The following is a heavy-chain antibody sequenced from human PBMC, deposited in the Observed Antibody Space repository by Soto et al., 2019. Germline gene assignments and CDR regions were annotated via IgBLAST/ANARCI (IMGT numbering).Heavy chain of an antibody. CDR2: ISGSGGST. CDR3: AKASTYDILTGYEYYFDY. Sequence: GGSLRLSCAASGFTFSSYAMSWVRQAPGKGLEWVSAISGSGGSTYYADSVKGRFTISRDNSKNTLYLQMNSLRAEDTAVYYCAKASTYDILTGYEYYFDYWGQGTLVTVSS. J-gene: IGHJ4*02. CDR1: GFTFSSYA. D-gene: IGHD3-9*01. V-gene: IGHV3-23*01.